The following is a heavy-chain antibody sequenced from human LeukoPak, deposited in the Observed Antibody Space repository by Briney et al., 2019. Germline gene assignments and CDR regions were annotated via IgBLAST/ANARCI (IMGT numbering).Heavy chain of an antibody. V-gene: IGHV4-34*01. J-gene: IGHJ4*02. CDR1: GGSFSGYY. CDR3: TRGRRDSKSYYKY. Sequence: KSSETLSLTCAVYGGSFSGYYWSWIRQSPGMGLEWIGEINPSGGTNYNSSLKSRVTISVDTSKNQFSLKLTSVTAADTAVYYCTRGRRDSKSYYKYWGQGTLVTVSS. CDR2: INPSGGT. D-gene: IGHD3-10*01.